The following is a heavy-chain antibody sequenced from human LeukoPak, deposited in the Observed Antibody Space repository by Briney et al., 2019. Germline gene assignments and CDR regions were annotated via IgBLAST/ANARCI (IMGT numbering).Heavy chain of an antibody. CDR1: GGSISSSSYY. J-gene: IGHJ4*02. CDR2: IYYSGST. V-gene: IGHV4-39*07. Sequence: SETLSLTCTVSGGSISSSSYYWGWIRQPPGKGLEWIGSIYYSGSTYYNPCLKSRVTISVDTSKNQFSLKLSSVTAADTAVYYCARGNRGYYYDSSGYCDYWGQGTLVTVSS. D-gene: IGHD3-22*01. CDR3: ARGNRGYYYDSSGYCDY.